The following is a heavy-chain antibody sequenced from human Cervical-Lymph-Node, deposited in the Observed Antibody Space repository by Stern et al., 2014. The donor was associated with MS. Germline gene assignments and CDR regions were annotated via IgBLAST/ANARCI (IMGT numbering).Heavy chain of an antibody. CDR1: GGSISSGGSS. CDR3: ARGGVIYTQDRNGFDV. V-gene: IGHV4-30-2*01. CDR2: IYHSGST. J-gene: IGHJ3*01. D-gene: IGHD2-21*01. Sequence: VQLVESGSGQAKPSQTLSLTCAVSGGSISSGGSSWNWIRQPPGKGLEWIGFIYHSGSTYYNPSLKGRVFISVDTSTNPFALNLRSVTAADTAVYYCARGGVIYTQDRNGFDVWGQGTMVTVSS.